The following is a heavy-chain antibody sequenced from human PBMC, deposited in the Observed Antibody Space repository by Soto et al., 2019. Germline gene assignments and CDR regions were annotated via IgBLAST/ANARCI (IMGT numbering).Heavy chain of an antibody. CDR3: AKDSSAAFDY. D-gene: IGHD6-25*01. J-gene: IGHJ4*02. CDR1: GFTLRTSG. V-gene: IGHV3-30*18. CDR2: ISHDGSNQ. Sequence: GGALRLSCVGSGFTLRTSGMHWGRQAPSKGLEWVAVISHDGSNQFYAESVKGRFTISRDNSKNMLYLQMNSLRADDSAVYFCAKDSSAAFDYWGQGTVVTVSS.